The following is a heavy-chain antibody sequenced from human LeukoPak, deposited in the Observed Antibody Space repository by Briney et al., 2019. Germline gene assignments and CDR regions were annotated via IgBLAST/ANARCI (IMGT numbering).Heavy chain of an antibody. V-gene: IGHV3-23*01. J-gene: IGHJ4*02. CDR3: AKDALEYGSSSRDYFDY. CDR1: GFTFSTYS. D-gene: IGHD6-6*01. CDR2: ISGSGGST. Sequence: GGSLRLSCAASGFTFSTYSMNWVRQAPGKGLEWVSAISGSGGSTYYADSVKGRFTISRDNSKNTLYLQMNSLRAEDTAVYYCAKDALEYGSSSRDYFDYWGQGTLVTVSS.